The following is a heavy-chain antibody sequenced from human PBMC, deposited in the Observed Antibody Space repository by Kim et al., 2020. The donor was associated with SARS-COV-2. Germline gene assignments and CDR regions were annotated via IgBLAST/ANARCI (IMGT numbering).Heavy chain of an antibody. CDR1: GYSFTSYW. CDR2: IYPGDSDT. CDR3: ARRRIYGDYLNWFDP. J-gene: IGHJ5*02. V-gene: IGHV5-51*01. Sequence: GESLKISCKGSGYSFTSYWIGWVRQMPGKGLEWMGIIYPGDSDTRYSPSFQGQVTISADKSISTAYLQWSSLKASDTAMYYCARRRIYGDYLNWFDPLGPGNPGHRLL. D-gene: IGHD4-17*01.